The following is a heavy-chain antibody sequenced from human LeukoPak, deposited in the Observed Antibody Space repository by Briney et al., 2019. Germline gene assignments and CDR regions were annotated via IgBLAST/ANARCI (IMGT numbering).Heavy chain of an antibody. CDR1: GGSISSSSYY. J-gene: IGHJ4*02. CDR2: IHPSGTL. D-gene: IGHD3-22*01. Sequence: SETLSLTCTVSGGSISSSSYYWNWIRQRPGEGLEWIGSIHPSGTLYNNPSLESRVTISIDTSKNQFSLNLNSVTAADTAVYFCSRGLDSRKLGYWGQGTLVTVSS. V-gene: IGHV4-39*07. CDR3: SRGLDSRKLGY.